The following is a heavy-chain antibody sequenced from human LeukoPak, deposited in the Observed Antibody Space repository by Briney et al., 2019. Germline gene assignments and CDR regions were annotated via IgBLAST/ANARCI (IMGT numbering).Heavy chain of an antibody. CDR3: ARGSWSGATFDY. Sequence: PSETLSLTCAVYGGSFSGYYWSWTRQPPGKGLEWIGEINHSGSTNYNPSLKSRVTISVDTSKNQFSLKLSSVTAADTAVYYCARGSWSGATFDYWGQGTLVTVSS. CDR2: INHSGST. D-gene: IGHD1-26*01. V-gene: IGHV4-34*01. CDR1: GGSFSGYY. J-gene: IGHJ4*02.